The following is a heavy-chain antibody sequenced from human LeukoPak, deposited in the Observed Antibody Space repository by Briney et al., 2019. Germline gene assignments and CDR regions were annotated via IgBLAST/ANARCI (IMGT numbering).Heavy chain of an antibody. CDR2: IYFSGTT. CDR3: ARDGGYYDSSGYTFAPS. D-gene: IGHD3-22*01. CDR1: GGSISSYY. J-gene: IGHJ4*02. V-gene: IGHV4-39*07. Sequence: PSQTLSLTCTVSGGSISSYYWGWIRQPPGKGLEWIGTIYFSGTTYYNPSLKSRVTISVDTSKNQFSLKLSSVTAADTAVYYCARDGGYYDSSGYTFAPSWGQGTLVTVSS.